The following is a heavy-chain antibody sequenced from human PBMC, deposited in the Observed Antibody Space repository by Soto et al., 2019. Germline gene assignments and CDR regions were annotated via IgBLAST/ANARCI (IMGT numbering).Heavy chain of an antibody. J-gene: IGHJ6*01. V-gene: IGHV1-18*01. CDR1: GYTFTSYG. CDR3: ESVYGAVQAVLSAMGYYYYCYGMDF. Sequence: QVQLVQSGAEVKKPGASVKVSCKASGYTFTSYGISWVRQAPGQGLEWMGWISAYNGNTNYAQKLQGRVTMTTDTSTRTAYTELTSLRPHDTAVYYWESVYGAVQAVLSAMGYYYYCYGMDFLGQGTTVTVAS. D-gene: IGHD2-2*01. CDR2: ISAYNGNT.